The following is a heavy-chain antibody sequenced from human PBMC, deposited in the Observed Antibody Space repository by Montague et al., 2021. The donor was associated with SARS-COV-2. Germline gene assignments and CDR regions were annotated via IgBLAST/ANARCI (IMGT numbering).Heavy chain of an antibody. CDR2: ICYGGST. J-gene: IGHJ3*01. V-gene: IGHV4-39*01. Sequence: SETLSLTCSVSSDSISSRSYCWAWIRQSPGKGLEWIGNICYGGSTYYNPSLRSRVVMSAETSKSQFSLKLYSVTAADASIYYCARRRARSTVVSPAVFDLWGQGTMVIVSS. CDR1: SDSISSRSYC. CDR3: ARRRARSTVVSPAVFDL. D-gene: IGHD4-23*01.